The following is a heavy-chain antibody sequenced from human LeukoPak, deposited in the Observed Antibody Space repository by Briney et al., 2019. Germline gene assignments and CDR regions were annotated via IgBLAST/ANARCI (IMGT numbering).Heavy chain of an antibody. CDR1: GYSFSSNW. J-gene: IGHJ5*02. Sequence: GESLKISCKGSGYSFSSNWIGWVRQMPGKGLEWMGIIYPADSDTRYSPSFQGQVTISVDKSINTAYLQWSSLKASDTAMYYCARQRADEPPGSWFDPWGQGTLVTVSS. CDR3: ARQRADEPPGSWFDP. CDR2: IYPADSDT. D-gene: IGHD2-15*01. V-gene: IGHV5-51*01.